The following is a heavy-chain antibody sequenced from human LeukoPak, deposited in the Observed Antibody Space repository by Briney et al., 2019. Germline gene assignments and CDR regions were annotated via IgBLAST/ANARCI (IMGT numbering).Heavy chain of an antibody. J-gene: IGHJ4*02. CDR2: IYYSGST. CDR1: GGSISSGDYY. V-gene: IGHV4-30-4*08. Sequence: SETPSLTCTVSGGSISSGDYYWSWIRQPPGKGLEWIGYIYYSGSTYYNPSLKSRVTISVDTSKNQFSLKLSSVTAADTAVYYCAREGLMYSSSWYFDYWGQGTLVTVSS. CDR3: AREGLMYSSSWYFDY. D-gene: IGHD6-13*01.